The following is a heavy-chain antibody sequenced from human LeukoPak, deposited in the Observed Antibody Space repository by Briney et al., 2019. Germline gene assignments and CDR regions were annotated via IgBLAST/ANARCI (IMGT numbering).Heavy chain of an antibody. CDR3: ARGHIAVAGSYGAGPSDY. J-gene: IGHJ4*02. Sequence: TGGSLRLSGAASGFTVSSSYMSWVRQAPGKGLEWVSMLYSGGTTYYADSVKGRFIISRDNSKNSLYLQMNSLRAEDTAVYYCARGHIAVAGSYGAGPSDYWGQGTLVTVSS. V-gene: IGHV3-53*01. CDR2: LYSGGTT. D-gene: IGHD6-19*01. CDR1: GFTVSSSY.